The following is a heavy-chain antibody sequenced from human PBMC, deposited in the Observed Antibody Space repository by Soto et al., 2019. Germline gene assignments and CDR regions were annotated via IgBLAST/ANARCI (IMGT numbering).Heavy chain of an antibody. Sequence: SETLSLTCAVYGGSFSGYYWSWIRQPPGKGLEWIGEINHSGSTNYNPSLKSRVTISVDTSKNQFSLKLSSVTAADTAVYYCARDLGYCSGNSCYDAFDMWGQGTMVTVSS. D-gene: IGHD2-15*01. J-gene: IGHJ3*02. V-gene: IGHV4-34*01. CDR1: GGSFSGYY. CDR3: ARDLGYCSGNSCYDAFDM. CDR2: INHSGST.